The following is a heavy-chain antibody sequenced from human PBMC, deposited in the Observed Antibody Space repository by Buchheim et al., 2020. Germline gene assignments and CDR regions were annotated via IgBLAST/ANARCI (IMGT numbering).Heavy chain of an antibody. J-gene: IGHJ3*01. Sequence: EVQLVESGGGLVQPGGSLRLSCAASGFTFSSHWMSLVSQAPGKGLEWVANIKQDGSEKHYVDSVKGRFTFSRDNDKNSLYLQMNSLRAEDTAVYYCARGRYCSSTSCYPSFAFDLWGQGT. CDR3: ARGRYCSSTSCYPSFAFDL. V-gene: IGHV3-7*04. CDR1: GFTFSSHW. CDR2: IKQDGSEK. D-gene: IGHD2-2*01.